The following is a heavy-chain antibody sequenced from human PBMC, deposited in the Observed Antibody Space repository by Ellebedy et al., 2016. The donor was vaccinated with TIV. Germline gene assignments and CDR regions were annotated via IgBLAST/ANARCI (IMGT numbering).Heavy chain of an antibody. CDR1: GFTFSSYW. CDR2: IKQDGSEK. V-gene: IGHV3-7*01. Sequence: GESLKISXAASGFTFSSYWMSWVRQAPGKGLEWVANIKQDGSEKYYVDSVKGRFTISRDNAKNSLYLQMNSLRAEDTAVYYCARDNLNPLTRFLEWLVPGENWFDPWGQGTLVTVSS. D-gene: IGHD3-3*01. J-gene: IGHJ5*02. CDR3: ARDNLNPLTRFLEWLVPGENWFDP.